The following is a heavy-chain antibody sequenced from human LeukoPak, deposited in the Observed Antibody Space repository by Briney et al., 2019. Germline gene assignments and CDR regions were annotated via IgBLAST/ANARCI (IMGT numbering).Heavy chain of an antibody. Sequence: PGGSLRLSCAASGFTFSSYSMNWVRQAPGKGLAWVSSISSSSSYIYYADSVKGRFTISRDNAKNSLYLQMNSLRAEDTAVYYCARDPVVAAAPAYWGQGTLVTVSS. CDR2: ISSSSSYI. V-gene: IGHV3-21*01. CDR3: ARDPVVAAAPAY. J-gene: IGHJ4*02. CDR1: GFTFSSYS. D-gene: IGHD2-15*01.